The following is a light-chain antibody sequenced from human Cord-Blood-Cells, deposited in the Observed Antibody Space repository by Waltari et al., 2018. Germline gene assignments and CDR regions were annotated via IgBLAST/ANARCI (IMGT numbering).Light chain of an antibody. CDR1: SSDVGSYNR. V-gene: IGLV2-18*02. J-gene: IGLJ3*02. CDR2: EVS. Sequence: QSALTQPPSVSVSPGQSVTISCTGTSSDVGSYNRVSWYQQPPGTAPKRMIYEVSNRPSGVPDRFSGSKSGNTASLTISGLQAEDEADYYCSSYTSSSTWVFGGGTKLTVL. CDR3: SSYTSSSTWV.